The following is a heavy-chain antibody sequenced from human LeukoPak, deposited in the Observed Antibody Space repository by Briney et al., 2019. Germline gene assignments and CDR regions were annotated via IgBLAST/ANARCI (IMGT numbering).Heavy chain of an antibody. V-gene: IGHV3-30*18. Sequence: PGGSLRLSCAASGFTFSSYGMHWVRQAPGKGLEWVAVISYDGSNKYYADSVKGRFTISRDNSKNTLYLQMNSLRAEDTAVYYCAKDTGYIEMATITACDYWGQGTLVTVSS. CDR3: AKDTGYIEMATITACDY. CDR2: ISYDGSNK. D-gene: IGHD5-24*01. CDR1: GFTFSSYG. J-gene: IGHJ4*02.